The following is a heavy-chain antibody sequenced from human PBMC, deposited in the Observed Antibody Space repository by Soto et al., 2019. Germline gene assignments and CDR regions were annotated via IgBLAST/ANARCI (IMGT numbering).Heavy chain of an antibody. CDR1: GGTFSSYA. Sequence: QVQLVQSGAEVKKPGSSVKVSCKASGGTFSSYAISWVRQAPGQGLEWMGGIIPIFGTANYAQKFQGRVTITADESTSTAYMELSSLRSEDTAVYYCARGNTGTLDWRDLYYYSYGMDVWGQGTTVTVSS. V-gene: IGHV1-69*12. D-gene: IGHD1-1*01. CDR2: IIPIFGTA. J-gene: IGHJ6*02. CDR3: ARGNTGTLDWRDLYYYSYGMDV.